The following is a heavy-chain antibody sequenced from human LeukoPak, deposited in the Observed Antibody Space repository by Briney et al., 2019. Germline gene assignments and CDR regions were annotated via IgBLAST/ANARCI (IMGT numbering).Heavy chain of an antibody. V-gene: IGHV3-23*01. Sequence: GGSLRLSCAASGFTLRKSAMSWFRQAPGKGLEWVSAVSGSGDSTYYADSVRGRFTISRDNSKNTIYLQMNSLRAEDTAIYYCAKDRYVVMVTATPEDYWGQGTLVTVSS. J-gene: IGHJ4*02. CDR1: GFTLRKSA. CDR3: AKDRYVVMVTATPEDY. D-gene: IGHD2-21*02. CDR2: VSGSGDST.